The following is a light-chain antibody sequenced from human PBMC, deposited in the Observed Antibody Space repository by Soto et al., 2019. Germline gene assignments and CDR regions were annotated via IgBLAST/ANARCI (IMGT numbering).Light chain of an antibody. J-gene: IGKJ2*01. CDR1: QRITTY. CDR2: TSG. Sequence: ILMTQSPSSLSASVGDRITVTCRASQRITTYVNWYQLKPGEAPKLLISTSGTLQRGVPSRFSGSGSGTDFTLTITRLQPADFATYFCQQTYSTPYTFGQGTKLEIK. V-gene: IGKV1-39*01. CDR3: QQTYSTPYT.